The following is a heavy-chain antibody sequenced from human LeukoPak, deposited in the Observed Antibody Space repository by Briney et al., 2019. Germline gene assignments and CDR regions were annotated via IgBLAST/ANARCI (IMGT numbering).Heavy chain of an antibody. CDR2: IIGSGGSI. V-gene: IGHV3-23*01. J-gene: IGHJ4*02. CDR3: AKDREYDFWSGILNDY. Sequence: GGSLRLSCAASGFTFSTYAMSWVRQAPGKGLEWVSLIIGSGGSIHYADSVRGRFTISRDNSKNTLYLQMNSLRAEDTAVYYCAKDREYDFWSGILNDYWGQGTLVTVSS. D-gene: IGHD3-3*01. CDR1: GFTFSTYA.